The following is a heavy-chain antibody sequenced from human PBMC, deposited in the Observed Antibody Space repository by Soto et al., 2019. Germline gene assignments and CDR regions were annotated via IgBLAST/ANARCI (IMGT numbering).Heavy chain of an antibody. CDR1: GFPFFIYG. D-gene: IGHD3-10*01. CDR2: ISYDGSKK. V-gene: IGHV3-30*03. Sequence: QAQLVESGRGVVKPGRYLILSCAAYGFPFFIYGFHWFRQAPGKGLDGVAVISYDGSKKYYADSVRGRFTISRDNSNHTLYLQMNRLRPEDTAVYYCARAEGGGSGSLFFDSWGQGILVTVSS. J-gene: IGHJ4*02. CDR3: ARAEGGGSGSLFFDS.